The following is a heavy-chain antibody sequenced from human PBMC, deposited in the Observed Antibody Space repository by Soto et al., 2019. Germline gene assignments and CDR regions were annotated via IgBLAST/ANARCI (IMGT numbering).Heavy chain of an antibody. CDR1: GFTFNTHG. J-gene: IGHJ4*02. D-gene: IGHD4-17*01. Sequence: GGSLRLSXAASGFTFNTHGMHWVRQAPGKGLEWVAVIWYDGSQRYYADFVRGRFTISRDNSQNTLYLQMTSLRAEDTAVYYCARIDDYGDYVTDYWGQGALVTVSS. CDR2: IWYDGSQR. CDR3: ARIDDYGDYVTDY. V-gene: IGHV3-33*01.